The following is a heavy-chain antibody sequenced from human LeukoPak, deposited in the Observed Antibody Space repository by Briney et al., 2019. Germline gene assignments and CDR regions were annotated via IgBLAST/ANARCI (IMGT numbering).Heavy chain of an antibody. D-gene: IGHD4-11*01. V-gene: IGHV1-18*01. J-gene: IGHJ4*02. CDR2: ISANNGDT. Sequence: ASVKVSCKTSGYTFTSHGISWVRQAPGQGLEWTGWISANNGDTNYAQRMQGRLTMTTDTSTSTAYMELRSLSSDDTAIYYCARDRPTVIADYWGQGTLVTVSS. CDR3: ARDRPTVIADY. CDR1: GYTFTSHG.